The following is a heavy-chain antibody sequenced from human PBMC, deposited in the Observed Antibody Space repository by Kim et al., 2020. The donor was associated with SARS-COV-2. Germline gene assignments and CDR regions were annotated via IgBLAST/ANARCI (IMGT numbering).Heavy chain of an antibody. Sequence: SVKVSCKASGGTFSSYAISWVRQAPGQGLEWMGGIIPIFGTANYAQKFQGRVTITADESTSTAYMELSSLRSEDTAVYYCARVKIFKGGFDYWGQGTLVTVSS. CDR1: GGTFSSYA. D-gene: IGHD3-3*01. CDR3: ARVKIFKGGFDY. J-gene: IGHJ4*02. CDR2: IIPIFGTA. V-gene: IGHV1-69*13.